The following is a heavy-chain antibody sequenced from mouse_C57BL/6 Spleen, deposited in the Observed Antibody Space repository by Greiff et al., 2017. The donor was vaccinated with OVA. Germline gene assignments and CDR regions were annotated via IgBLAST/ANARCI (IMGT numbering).Heavy chain of an antibody. J-gene: IGHJ2*01. V-gene: IGHV1-80*01. Sequence: VQRVESGAELVKPGASVKISCKASGYAFSSYWMNWVKQRPGKGLEWIGQIYPGDGDTNYNGKFKGKATLTADKASSTAYMQLSSLTSEDSAVYFCARGNYFDYWGQGTTLTVSS. CDR1: GYAFSSYW. CDR3: ARGNYFDY. CDR2: IYPGDGDT.